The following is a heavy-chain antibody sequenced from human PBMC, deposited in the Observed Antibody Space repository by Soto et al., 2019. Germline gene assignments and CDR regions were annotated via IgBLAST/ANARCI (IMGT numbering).Heavy chain of an antibody. V-gene: IGHV3-23*01. D-gene: IGHD3-10*01. CDR2: ISGSGGST. CDR3: AKDINYYGAFDI. CDR1: GFTFSSYA. J-gene: IGHJ3*02. Sequence: EVQLLESGGGLVQPGGSLRLSCAASGFTFSSYAMSWVRQAPGKGLEWVSAISGSGGSTYYADSVKGRFTISRDNSKNTLYLQMNSLRAEDTAVDYCAKDINYYGAFDIWGQGTMVTVSS.